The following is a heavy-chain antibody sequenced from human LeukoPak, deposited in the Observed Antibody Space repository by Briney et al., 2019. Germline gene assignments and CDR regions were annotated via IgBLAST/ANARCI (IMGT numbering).Heavy chain of an antibody. D-gene: IGHD1-1*01. CDR3: TTMRELEFEEYYFDS. CDR1: GYSITTYW. Sequence: GESLKISCQGSGYSITTYWIGWVRQKPGKGLEWLGSIYPGDSDTTYNPSFQGQVTISVDKSISTAYLQWNSLRASDTAMYYCTTMRELEFEEYYFDSWGQGTLVTVSS. J-gene: IGHJ4*02. CDR2: IYPGDSDT. V-gene: IGHV5-51*01.